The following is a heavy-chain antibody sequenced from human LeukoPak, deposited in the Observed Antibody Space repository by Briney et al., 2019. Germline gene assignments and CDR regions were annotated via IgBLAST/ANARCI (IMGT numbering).Heavy chain of an antibody. CDR3: AKEINHQWLVPLDAFDI. CDR2: ISGSGTTI. V-gene: IGHV3-23*01. D-gene: IGHD6-19*01. Sequence: PGGSLRLSCAASGFSFTSYAMSWVRQAPGKGLDWVSGISGSGTTIYYADSAKGRFTISRDNSKNTLYLQMNSLRAEDTAVCYCAKEINHQWLVPLDAFDIWGQGTMVTVSS. J-gene: IGHJ3*02. CDR1: GFSFTSYA.